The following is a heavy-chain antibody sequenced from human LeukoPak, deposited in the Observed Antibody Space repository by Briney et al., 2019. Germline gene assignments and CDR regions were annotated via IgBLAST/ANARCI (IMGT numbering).Heavy chain of an antibody. V-gene: IGHV3-30*02. CDR3: AIIDTLNGAVTTPAPFDY. J-gene: IGHJ4*02. CDR2: IRSDGTNK. D-gene: IGHD4-11*01. CDR1: GFTFTHHG. Sequence: GGSLRLSCVASGFTFTHHGIHWVRQAPGKGLEWVAFIRSDGTNKYADSVKGRFTISRDNSKNTLYLQMNSLTAEDTALYYCAIIDTLNGAVTTPAPFDYWGQGTQVTASS.